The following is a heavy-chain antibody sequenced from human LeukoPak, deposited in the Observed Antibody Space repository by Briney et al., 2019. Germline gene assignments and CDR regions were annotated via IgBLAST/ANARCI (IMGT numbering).Heavy chain of an antibody. J-gene: IGHJ4*02. CDR2: ISGSGGST. Sequence: GRSLRLSCAASGFTFSSYAMSWVRQAPGKGLEWVSAISGSGGSTYYADSVKGRFTISRDNSKNTLYLQMNSLRAEDTAVYYCARLSYYYDSSERFESYETYWGQGTLVTVSS. V-gene: IGHV3-23*01. D-gene: IGHD3-22*01. CDR3: ARLSYYYDSSERFESYETY. CDR1: GFTFSSYA.